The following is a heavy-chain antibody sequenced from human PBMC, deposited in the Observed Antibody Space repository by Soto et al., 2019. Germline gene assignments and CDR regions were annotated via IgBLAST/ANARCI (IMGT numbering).Heavy chain of an antibody. CDR2: FGGTGTST. Sequence: GGSLRLSCAASGFTFSGYAMSWVRQAPGKGLEWVSGFGGTGTSTYYADSVKGRFTISRDDSKNTLYLQMNSLRADDTALYYCAHPRGYAVFDAYDIWGQGTMVTVSS. V-gene: IGHV3-23*01. J-gene: IGHJ3*02. D-gene: IGHD1-1*01. CDR1: GFTFSGYA. CDR3: AHPRGYAVFDAYDI.